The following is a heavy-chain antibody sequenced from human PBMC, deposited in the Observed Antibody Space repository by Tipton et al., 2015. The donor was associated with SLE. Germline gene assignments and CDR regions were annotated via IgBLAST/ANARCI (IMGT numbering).Heavy chain of an antibody. CDR3: ARGGGSYYDY. V-gene: IGHV4-30-4*08. D-gene: IGHD1-26*01. Sequence: TLSLTCNVSGVSITSGGYYWTWIRQRPGTGPEWIGTVYFNVRMYYNPSLKSRITLSLDTSKNQFSLRVNSATAADTAVYYCARGGGSYYDYWGQGTLVTVSS. CDR1: GVSITSGGYY. CDR2: VYFNVRM. J-gene: IGHJ4*02.